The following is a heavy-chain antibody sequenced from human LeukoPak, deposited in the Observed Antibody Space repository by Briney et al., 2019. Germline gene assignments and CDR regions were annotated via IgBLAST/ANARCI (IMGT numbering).Heavy chain of an antibody. V-gene: IGHV4-31*03. D-gene: IGHD3-22*01. J-gene: IGHJ4*02. CDR2: IYYSGST. Sequence: PSETLSLTCTVSGGSISSSSYYWGWIRQHPGKGLEWIGYIYYSGSTYYNPSLKSRVTISVDTSKNQFSLKLSSVTAADTAVYYCARFGGAYDSSAFDYWGQGTLVTVSS. CDR1: GGSISSSSYY. CDR3: ARFGGAYDSSAFDY.